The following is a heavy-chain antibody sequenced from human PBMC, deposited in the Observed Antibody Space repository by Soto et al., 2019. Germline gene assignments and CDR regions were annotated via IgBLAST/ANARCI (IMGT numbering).Heavy chain of an antibody. CDR1: GGSISSSNW. D-gene: IGHD6-19*01. CDR2: IYHSGST. Sequence: PSETLSLTCAVSGGSISSSNWWSWVRQPPGKGLEWIGEIYHSGSTNYNPSLKSRVTISVDKSKNQFSLKLGSVTAADTAVYYCARAVAGMVSFDYWGQGTLVTVSS. CDR3: ARAVAGMVSFDY. J-gene: IGHJ4*02. V-gene: IGHV4-4*02.